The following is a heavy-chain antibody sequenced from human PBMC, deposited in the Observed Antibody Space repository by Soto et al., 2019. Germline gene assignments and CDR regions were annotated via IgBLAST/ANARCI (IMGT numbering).Heavy chain of an antibody. J-gene: IGHJ3*02. Sequence: EVQLVESGGGLIQPGGSLRLSCAASGFTVSSNYMSWVRQAPGKGLEWVSVIYSDGSTFYADSVKGRFTISRDNSKNTLYLQMYSLRAEDTAVYYCARVGYAVTTGGAFDIWGQGTMVTVSS. CDR3: ARVGYAVTTGGAFDI. V-gene: IGHV3-53*01. CDR1: GFTVSSNY. D-gene: IGHD4-17*01. CDR2: IYSDGST.